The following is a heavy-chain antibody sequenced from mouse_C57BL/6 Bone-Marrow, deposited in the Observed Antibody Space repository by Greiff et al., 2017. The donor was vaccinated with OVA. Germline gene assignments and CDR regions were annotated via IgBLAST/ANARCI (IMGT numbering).Heavy chain of an antibody. CDR2: ILPGSGST. CDR3: TREVYGGYMRGDYAVDY. CDR1: GYTFTGYW. J-gene: IGHJ4*01. V-gene: IGHV1-9*01. Sequence: VQLQQSGAELMQPGASVKLSCTATGYTFTGYWIEWVKQRPGHGLEWIGEILPGSGSTNYNEKFKGKATFTADTSSNTAYMQISSLTNENSASYYCTREVYGGYMRGDYAVDYWGQGTSVTVSS. D-gene: IGHD2-3*01.